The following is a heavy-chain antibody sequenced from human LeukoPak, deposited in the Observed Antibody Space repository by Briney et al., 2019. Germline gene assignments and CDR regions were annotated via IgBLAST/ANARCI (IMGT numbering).Heavy chain of an antibody. J-gene: IGHJ6*02. CDR1: GFTFKNYA. CDR3: ASGNPKYCSSTSCYILGLDYYYGMDV. D-gene: IGHD2-2*02. Sequence: GGSLRLSCAASGFTFKNYAMNWVRQSPGQGLEWVSTISGDAVTSWYADSVKGRFTVSRDNSKNIVFLQMNNLRAEDTAVYYCASGNPKYCSSTSCYILGLDYYYGMDVWGQGTTVTVSS. V-gene: IGHV3-23*01. CDR2: ISGDAVTS.